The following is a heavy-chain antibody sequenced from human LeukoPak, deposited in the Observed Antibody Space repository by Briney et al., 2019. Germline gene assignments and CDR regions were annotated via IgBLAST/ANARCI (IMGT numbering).Heavy chain of an antibody. V-gene: IGHV1-8*03. Sequence: ASVKVSCKASGYTFTSYDIHWVRQATGQGLEWMGWMNPNSGNTGYAQKFQGRVTITRNTSISTAYMELSSLRSEDTALYYCARGPSCSSISCPYYLDVWGKGTTVTVSS. CDR1: GYTFTSYD. CDR2: MNPNSGNT. D-gene: IGHD2-2*01. J-gene: IGHJ6*03. CDR3: ARGPSCSSISCPYYLDV.